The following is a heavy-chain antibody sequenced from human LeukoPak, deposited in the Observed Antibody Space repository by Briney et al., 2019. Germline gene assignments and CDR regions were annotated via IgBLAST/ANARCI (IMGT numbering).Heavy chain of an antibody. D-gene: IGHD6-19*01. CDR1: GFTFSDYY. CDR2: ISSSGSTI. V-gene: IGHV3-11*01. J-gene: IGHJ4*02. CDR3: AGRIAVAGFFDY. Sequence: GGSLRLSCAAAGFTFSDYYMSWIRQAPGKGLEWVSYISSSGSTIYYADSVKGRFTISRDNAKNSLYLQMNSLRAEDTAVYYCAGRIAVAGFFDYWVQRTLVTVSS.